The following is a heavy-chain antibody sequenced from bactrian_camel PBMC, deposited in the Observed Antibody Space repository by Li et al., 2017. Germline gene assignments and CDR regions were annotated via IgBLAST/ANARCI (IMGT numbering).Heavy chain of an antibody. CDR1: GYNPRRNC. J-gene: IGHJ4*01. CDR3: TTGDRRGRVGFCSGGARSS. CDR2: IDSAWST. Sequence: HVQLVESGGGSVQTGGSLRLSCTAAGYNPRRNCMAWFRQAPGKGREGVGDIDSAWSTVYADSVNGRFIISEDHAKDIVYLQMNNLKPEDTGMYYCTTGDRRGRVGFCSGGARSSWGQGTQVTVS. V-gene: IGHV3S53*01. D-gene: IGHD7*01.